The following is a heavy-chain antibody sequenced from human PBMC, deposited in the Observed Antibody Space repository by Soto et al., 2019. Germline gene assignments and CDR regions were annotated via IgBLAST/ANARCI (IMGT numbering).Heavy chain of an antibody. CDR1: GFTFSSYS. D-gene: IGHD6-13*01. Sequence: PGGSLRLSCAASGFTFSSYSMNWVRQAPGKGLEWVSSISSSSSYIYYADSVKGRFTISRDNAKNSLYLQMNSLRAEDTAVYYCARGGIASDPGAFDTWGQGTMVTVSS. CDR2: ISSSSSYI. J-gene: IGHJ3*02. CDR3: ARGGIASDPGAFDT. V-gene: IGHV3-21*01.